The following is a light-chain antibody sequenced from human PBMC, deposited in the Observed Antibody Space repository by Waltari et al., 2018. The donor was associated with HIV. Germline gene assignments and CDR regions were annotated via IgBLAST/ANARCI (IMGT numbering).Light chain of an antibody. Sequence: QSVLTQPPSTSGTPGQGVTISCSGSSSNIGRNYVYWYRHLPGTTPKLHIYRSDQRPSGVPVRFSAAKSGTSASLAISGLQSEDEAVYYCAAWDHGLTGPNWVFGGGTRLTVL. CDR2: RSD. CDR1: SSNIGRNY. CDR3: AAWDHGLTGPNWV. J-gene: IGLJ3*02. V-gene: IGLV1-47*01.